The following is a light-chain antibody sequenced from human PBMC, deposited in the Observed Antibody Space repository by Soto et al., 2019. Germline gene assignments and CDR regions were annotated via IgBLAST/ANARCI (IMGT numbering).Light chain of an antibody. CDR3: QQYGTSPPT. Sequence: EVMLTQSPGTLSLSPGERATLSCRASQSVSSNYLAWYQQKSGQAPRLFIYGASNRATGIPDRFSGSGSGTDFTLDIRRLEPEDFAVSYCQQYGTSPPTFGQGTKVEFQ. V-gene: IGKV3-20*01. CDR2: GAS. CDR1: QSVSSNY. J-gene: IGKJ1*01.